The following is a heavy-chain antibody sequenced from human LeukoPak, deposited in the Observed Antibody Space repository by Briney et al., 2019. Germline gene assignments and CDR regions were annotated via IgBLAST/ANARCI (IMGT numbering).Heavy chain of an antibody. D-gene: IGHD3-3*01. J-gene: IGHJ4*02. CDR1: GFTFSTYW. CDR2: IKLDGSEK. CDR3: ARDQIFGVVQDY. Sequence: GGSLRLSCAASGFTFSTYWMNWVRQAPGKGLEWVANIKLDGSEKYYVDSVKGRFTISRDNAKNSLYLQKNSLRAEDTAVYYCARDQIFGVVQDYWGQGTLVTVSS. V-gene: IGHV3-7*01.